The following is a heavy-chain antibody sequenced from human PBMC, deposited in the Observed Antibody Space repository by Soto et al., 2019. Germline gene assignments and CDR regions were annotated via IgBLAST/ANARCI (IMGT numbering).Heavy chain of an antibody. CDR3: ARGCSGGSCYSWFDP. J-gene: IGHJ5*02. D-gene: IGHD2-15*01. CDR1: GGTFSSYT. CDR2: IIPILGIA. V-gene: IGHV1-69*02. Sequence: SVKASCKASGGTFSSYTISWVRQAPGQGLEWMGRIIPILGIANYAQKFQGRVTITADKSTSTAYMELSSLRSEDTAVYYGARGCSGGSCYSWFDPWGQGTLVTVSS.